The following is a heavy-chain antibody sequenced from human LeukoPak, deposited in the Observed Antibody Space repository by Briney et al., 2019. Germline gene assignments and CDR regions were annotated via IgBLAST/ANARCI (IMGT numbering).Heavy chain of an antibody. CDR2: FDPEDGET. V-gene: IGHV1-24*01. Sequence: ASVKVSCKVSGYTLTELSMHWVRQAPGKGLEWMGGFDPEDGETIYAQKFQGRVTITRNTSISTAYMELSSLGSEDTAVYYCVLAAAGTNWFDPWGQGTLVTVSS. CDR3: VLAAAGTNWFDP. CDR1: GYTLTELS. D-gene: IGHD6-13*01. J-gene: IGHJ5*02.